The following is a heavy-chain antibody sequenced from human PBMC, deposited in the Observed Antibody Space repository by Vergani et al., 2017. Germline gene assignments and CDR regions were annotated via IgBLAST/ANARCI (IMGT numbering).Heavy chain of an antibody. CDR3: AKGHHYSGSYIRYFDY. V-gene: IGHV3-23*04. Sequence: EVQLVESGGGLVQPGGSLRLSCAASGFTFSSYAMSWFRQAPGKGLEWVSAISGSGGSTYYADSVKGRFTISRDNSKNTLYLQMNSVRAEDTAVYYCAKGHHYSGSYIRYFDYWGQGTLVTVSS. CDR1: GFTFSSYA. CDR2: ISGSGGST. D-gene: IGHD1-26*01. J-gene: IGHJ4*02.